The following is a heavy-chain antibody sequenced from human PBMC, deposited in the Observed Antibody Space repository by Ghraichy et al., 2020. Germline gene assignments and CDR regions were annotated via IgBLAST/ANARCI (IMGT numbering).Heavy chain of an antibody. Sequence: ASVKVSCKASGYTFTSYGISWVRQAPGQGLEWMGWISAYNGNTNYAQKLQGRVTMTTDTSTSTAYMELRSLRSDDTAVYYCARIYCGGDCYLYYYYYGMDVWGQGTTVTVSS. CDR1: GYTFTSYG. D-gene: IGHD2-21*02. V-gene: IGHV1-18*01. J-gene: IGHJ6*02. CDR2: ISAYNGNT. CDR3: ARIYCGGDCYLYYYYYGMDV.